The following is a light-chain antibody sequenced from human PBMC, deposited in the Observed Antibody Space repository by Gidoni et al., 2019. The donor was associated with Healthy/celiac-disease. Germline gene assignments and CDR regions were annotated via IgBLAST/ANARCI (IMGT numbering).Light chain of an antibody. J-gene: IGKJ5*01. V-gene: IGKV2-28*01. CDR3: MQALQTPIT. CDR1: KSLLHSNGYNY. CDR2: LGS. Sequence: DIVMTQSQLSMPVTPGEPASISCRSSKSLLHSNGYNYLDWYLQKPGQSPQLLIYLGSNRASGVPDRFSGSGSGTDFTLKISRVEAEDVGVYYCMQALQTPITFGQGTRLETK.